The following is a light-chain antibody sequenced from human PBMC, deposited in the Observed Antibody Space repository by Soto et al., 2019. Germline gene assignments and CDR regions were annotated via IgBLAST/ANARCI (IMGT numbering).Light chain of an antibody. CDR3: QHRSNWPPWT. V-gene: IGKV3-11*01. CDR2: DAS. J-gene: IGKJ1*01. CDR1: QSVSTY. Sequence: EIVLTQSPATLSLSPGERATLSCRASQSVSTYLAWYQQKPGQAPRLLIYDASNRATGIPARFSGSGSGTDSTLTISSLEPEDFAVYYCQHRSNWPPWTFGQGTKVEIK.